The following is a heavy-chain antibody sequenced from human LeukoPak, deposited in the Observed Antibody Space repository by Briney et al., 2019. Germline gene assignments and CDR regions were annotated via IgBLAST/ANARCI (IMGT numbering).Heavy chain of an antibody. Sequence: ASVKVSCKASGYTFTSYDINWVRQATGQGLEWMGWMNPNSGNTGYAQKFQGRVTMTRNTSISTAYMELSSLRSEDTAVYYCARVHRKFHSRSGSYLCYWGQGTLVTVSS. CDR3: ARVHRKFHSRSGSYLCY. V-gene: IGHV1-8*01. CDR1: GYTFTSYD. D-gene: IGHD3-10*01. CDR2: MNPNSGNT. J-gene: IGHJ4*02.